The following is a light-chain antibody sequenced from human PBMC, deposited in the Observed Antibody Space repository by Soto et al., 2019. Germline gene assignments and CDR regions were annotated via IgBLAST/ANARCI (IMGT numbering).Light chain of an antibody. CDR1: QSIVTY. CDR2: AES. J-gene: IGKJ1*01. Sequence: IQRXYXSSSXTVSXXXXVXXICRASQSIVTYLNWYLQKPGKAPKLLIYAESHLQSGVPSRFSGSGSGTDFTLTISSLKPEDFATYSCQHSTMWTFGQGT. V-gene: IGKV1-39*01. CDR3: QHSTMWT.